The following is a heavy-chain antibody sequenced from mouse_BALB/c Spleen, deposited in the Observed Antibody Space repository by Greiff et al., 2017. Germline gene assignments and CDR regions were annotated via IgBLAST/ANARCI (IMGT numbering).Heavy chain of an antibody. CDR2: ISSGSSTI. V-gene: IGHV5-17*02. J-gene: IGHJ4*01. D-gene: IGHD2-4*01. CDR3: ARCCDYDRYAMDY. CDR1: GFTFSSFG. Sequence: EVKLVESGGGLVQPGGSRKLSCAASGFTFSSFGMHWVRQAPEKGLEWVAYISSGSSTIYYADTVNGRFTISRDTPKNTLFLQMTSLRSEDTAMFYCARCCDYDRYAMDYWGQGTSVTVSS.